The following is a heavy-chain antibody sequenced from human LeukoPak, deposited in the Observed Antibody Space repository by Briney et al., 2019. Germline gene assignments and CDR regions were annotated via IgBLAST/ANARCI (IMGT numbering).Heavy chain of an antibody. Sequence: ASVKVSCKASGYTFTSYDINWVRQATGQGLEWMGWMNPNSGNTGYAQKFQGRVTITRNTSISTAYMELSSLRSEDTAVYYCATVRYDILTGYYNDWFDPWGQGTLVTVSS. J-gene: IGHJ5*02. CDR3: ATVRYDILTGYYNDWFDP. CDR2: MNPNSGNT. CDR1: GYTFTSYD. V-gene: IGHV1-8*03. D-gene: IGHD3-9*01.